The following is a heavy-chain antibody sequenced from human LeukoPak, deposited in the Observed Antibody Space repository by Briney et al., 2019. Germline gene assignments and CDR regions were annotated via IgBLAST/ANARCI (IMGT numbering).Heavy chain of an antibody. V-gene: IGHV4-39*07. J-gene: IGHJ5*02. CDR3: AREAPEGYRSGYVS. CDR2: VYNTGNT. D-gene: IGHD6-19*01. Sequence: PSETLSLTCSVSGDSISASHHYWAWIRQPPGTGLEWIGSVYNTGNTLLNPSLKSRLTISVDTSKNQFSLRLNSVTAADTAIYYCAREAPEGYRSGYVSWGQGILVTVSS. CDR1: GDSISASHHY.